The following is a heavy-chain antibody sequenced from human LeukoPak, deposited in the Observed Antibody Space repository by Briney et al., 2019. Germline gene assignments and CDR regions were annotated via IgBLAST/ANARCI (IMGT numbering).Heavy chain of an antibody. CDR3: ARVSAIYGSGSYFSY. D-gene: IGHD3-10*01. V-gene: IGHV1-18*01. CDR1: GYTFTSYG. J-gene: IGHJ4*02. Sequence: ASVKVSCKASGYTFTSYGISWVRQAPGQGLEWMGWISAYNGNTNYAQKLQGRVTMTTDTSTSTAYMELRSLRSDDTAVYYCARVSAIYGSGSYFSYWGQGTLVTVSS. CDR2: ISAYNGNT.